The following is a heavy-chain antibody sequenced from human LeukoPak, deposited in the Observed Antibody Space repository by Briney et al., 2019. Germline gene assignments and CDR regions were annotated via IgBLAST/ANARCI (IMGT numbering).Heavy chain of an antibody. CDR2: IYWDDDK. J-gene: IGHJ4*02. D-gene: IGHD5-24*01. CDR1: GFSLSTSGVG. CDR3: AHGGWLQYYFDY. Sequence: ESGPTLVKPTQTLTLTCTFSGFSLSTSGVGVGWIRQPPGKALEWLALIYWDDDKRYSPSLRSRLTITKDTSKNQVVLTMTNMDPVDTATYYCAHGGWLQYYFDYWGQGTLVTVSS. V-gene: IGHV2-5*02.